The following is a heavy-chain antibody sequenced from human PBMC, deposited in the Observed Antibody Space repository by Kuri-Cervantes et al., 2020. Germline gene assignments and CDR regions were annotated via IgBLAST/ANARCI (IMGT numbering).Heavy chain of an antibody. V-gene: IGHV3-30-3*01. Sequence: GESLKISCAASGFNFNFYAMHWVRQAPGKGLEWVASISYDGSNKYYTDSVKGRFTISRDSSKNTLYLQMNSLRAEDTAVYYCAKVACGDTSCYPDYWGQGTLVTVSS. CDR3: AKVACGDTSCYPDY. J-gene: IGHJ4*02. CDR1: GFNFNFYA. D-gene: IGHD2-2*01. CDR2: ISYDGSNK.